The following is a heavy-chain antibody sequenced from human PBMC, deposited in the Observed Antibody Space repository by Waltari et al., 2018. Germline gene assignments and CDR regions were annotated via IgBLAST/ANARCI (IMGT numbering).Heavy chain of an antibody. J-gene: IGHJ4*02. CDR1: GGSISSGSYY. CDR2: IYYSGST. CDR3: ARGLGYGDSD. Sequence: QVQLQESGPGLVKPSQTLSLTCTVSGGSISSGSYYWSWIRQPAGKGLEWIGYIYYSGSTNYNPSLNSRVTISVDTSKKQFSLKLSSVTTADTAVYYCARGLGYGDSDWGQGTLVIVSS. D-gene: IGHD4-17*01. V-gene: IGHV4-61*10.